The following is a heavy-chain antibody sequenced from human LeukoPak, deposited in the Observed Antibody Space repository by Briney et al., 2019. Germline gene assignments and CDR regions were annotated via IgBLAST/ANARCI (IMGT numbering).Heavy chain of an antibody. CDR2: ISGSGVGT. CDR1: GFSFRSYT. J-gene: IGHJ3*02. V-gene: IGHV3-23*01. D-gene: IGHD2-21*01. CDR3: AKDQVISGSEASDI. Sequence: GGSLRLSCAASGFSFRSYTMNWVRQAPGKGLEWVSAISGSGVGTYYADSVKGRFTISRDNSWNTLYLQMSSLRAEDTAVYYCAKDQVISGSEASDIWGQGTMVTVSS.